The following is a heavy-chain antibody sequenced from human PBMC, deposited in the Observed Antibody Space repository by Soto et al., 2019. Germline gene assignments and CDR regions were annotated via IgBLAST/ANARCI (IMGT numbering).Heavy chain of an antibody. D-gene: IGHD4-17*01. CDR3: AHSGAMTRRHYFDY. CDR1: GFSLSTSGVG. CDR2: IYWDDDK. J-gene: IGHJ4*02. Sequence: QITLKESGHTLVKPTQTLTLTCTFSGFSLSTSGVGVGWIRQPPGKALEWLALIYWDDDKRYSPSLKSRLTITKDTSKNQVVLTMTNMDPVDTATYYCAHSGAMTRRHYFDYWGQGTLVTVSS. V-gene: IGHV2-5*02.